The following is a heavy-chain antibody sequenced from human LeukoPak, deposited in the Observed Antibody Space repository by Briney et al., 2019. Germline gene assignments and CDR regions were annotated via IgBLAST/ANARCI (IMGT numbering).Heavy chain of an antibody. D-gene: IGHD2-21*02. CDR1: GGSISSGDKY. CDR3: ARVTRWAGLDF. CDR2: IYYSGTT. V-gene: IGHV4-30-4*01. Sequence: SETLSLTCNVSGGSISSGDKYWSWIRQPPGKGLEWTGYIYYSGTTYYNPSLKSRLTISVDTSENRFSLHLTSVTAADTAVYFCARVTRWAGLDFWGQGTLVTVSS. J-gene: IGHJ4*02.